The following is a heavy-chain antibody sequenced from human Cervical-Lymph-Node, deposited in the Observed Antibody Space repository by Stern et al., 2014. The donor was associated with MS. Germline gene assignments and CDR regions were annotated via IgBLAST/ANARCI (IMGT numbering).Heavy chain of an antibody. V-gene: IGHV4-39*01. D-gene: IGHD2-8*02. Sequence: QLQLQESGPGLVKPSETLSLTCAVSGDSISSYTHYWAWIRQPPGKGLEWIGSVYYSGPTYYTPSLKSPVPIPVDTSKNPFPRGLNSVTAADTAVYYCAKHACTGAACPFDLWGQGTLVTVSS. CDR1: GDSISSYTHY. CDR2: VYYSGPT. J-gene: IGHJ4*02. CDR3: AKHACTGAACPFDL.